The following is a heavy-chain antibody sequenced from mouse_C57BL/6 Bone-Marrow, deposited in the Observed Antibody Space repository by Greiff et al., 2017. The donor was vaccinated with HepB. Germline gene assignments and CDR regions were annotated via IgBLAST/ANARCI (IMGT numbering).Heavy chain of an antibody. CDR2: IDPEDGET. D-gene: IGHD2-4*01. CDR3: GRDDYDEDYYAMDY. J-gene: IGHJ4*01. Sequence: EVKLVESGAELVKPGASVKLSCTASGFNIKDYYMHWVKQRTEQGLEWIGRIDPEDGETKYAPKFQGKATITADTSSNTAYLQLSSLTSEDTAVYYCGRDDYDEDYYAMDYWGQGTSVTVSS. CDR1: GFNIKDYY. V-gene: IGHV14-2*01.